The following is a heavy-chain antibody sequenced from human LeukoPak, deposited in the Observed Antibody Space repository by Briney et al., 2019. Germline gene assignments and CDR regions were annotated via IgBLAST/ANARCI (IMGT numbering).Heavy chain of an antibody. CDR2: ISAGSSSI. V-gene: IGHV3-23*01. D-gene: IGHD4-11*01. CDR1: GFTFSSYA. CDR3: AKGGYSDFKVVY. Sequence: PGGSLRLSCAASGFTFSSYAMSWVRQAPGMGLEWVSAISAGSSSIFYADSVKGRFTISRDNSKNTLYLQMNSLRAEDTAVYYCAKGGYSDFKVVYWGQGTLVTVSS. J-gene: IGHJ4*02.